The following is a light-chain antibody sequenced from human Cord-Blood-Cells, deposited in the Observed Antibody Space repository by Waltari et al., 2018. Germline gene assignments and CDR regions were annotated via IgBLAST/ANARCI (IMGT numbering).Light chain of an antibody. J-gene: IGLJ3*02. V-gene: IGLV1-47*01. CDR1: SSNIGSNY. CDR2: RNK. CDR3: AAWDDSLSGWV. Sequence: QSVLTQPPSASGTPGQRVTISCSGSSSNIGSNYVYWYQQLPGTAPKLLIYRNKQRPSGVPDRFSGSKSGTSASLAISGLRFEDEADYYCAAWDDSLSGWVFGGGTKLTVL.